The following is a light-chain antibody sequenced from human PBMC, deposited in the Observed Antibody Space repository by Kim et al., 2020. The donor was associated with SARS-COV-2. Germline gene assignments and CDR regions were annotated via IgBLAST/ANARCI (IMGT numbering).Light chain of an antibody. CDR3: QSFDSNIQV. J-gene: IGLJ3*02. CDR1: SGSIASTN. Sequence: GKTVPLSCTCSSGSIASTNVHWYQQRPGTSPTAVIFENNQRPSGVPDRFSGSIDGSSNSASLTISGLKTEDEADYYCQSFDSNIQVFGGGTKLTVL. CDR2: ENN. V-gene: IGLV6-57*01.